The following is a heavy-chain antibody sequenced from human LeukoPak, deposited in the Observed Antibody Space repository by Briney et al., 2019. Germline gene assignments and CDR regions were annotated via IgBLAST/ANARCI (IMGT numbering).Heavy chain of an antibody. CDR1: GFTFSDHY. Sequence: GGSLRLSCAASGFTFSDHYMDWVRQAPGEGLEWVVRIRNKANSYTSEYAASVKGRFTISRDDLVNSRYLQMKSPKTEDKAVYYCVRAGLRTTPYYNDYWGQGSVVTVSS. D-gene: IGHD1/OR15-1a*01. V-gene: IGHV3-72*01. J-gene: IGHJ4*02. CDR2: IRNKANSYTS. CDR3: VRAGLRTTPYYNDY.